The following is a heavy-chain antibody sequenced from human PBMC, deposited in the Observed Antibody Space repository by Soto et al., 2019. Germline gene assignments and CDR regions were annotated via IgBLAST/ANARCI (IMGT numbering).Heavy chain of an antibody. V-gene: IGHV3-23*01. D-gene: IGHD4-17*01. J-gene: IGHJ4*02. Sequence: EVQLSESGGGLVQPGGSLRLSCAATGFTLRTNGMSWVRQAPGQGLEWVSSFSGSGADTYYADSLKGRFTISRDNSKNTLYLQMNSLRAEDTALYYCAGHGGYSYLGQGTLVTVSS. CDR2: FSGSGADT. CDR1: GFTLRTNG. CDR3: AGHGGYSY.